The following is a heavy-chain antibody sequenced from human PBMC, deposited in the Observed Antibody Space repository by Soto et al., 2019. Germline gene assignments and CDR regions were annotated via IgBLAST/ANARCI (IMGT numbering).Heavy chain of an antibody. Sequence: GESLKISCKASGYRFDNYWIAWVRQMPGKGLEWMGIIYPGDSDTRYSPSFQGQVTISADKSISTAYLQWSSLKASDTAIYYCARKDCSGASCYLSDWFDPWGQGTTVTVSS. V-gene: IGHV5-51*01. D-gene: IGHD2-15*01. CDR3: ARKDCSGASCYLSDWFDP. CDR2: IYPGDSDT. J-gene: IGHJ5*02. CDR1: GYRFDNYW.